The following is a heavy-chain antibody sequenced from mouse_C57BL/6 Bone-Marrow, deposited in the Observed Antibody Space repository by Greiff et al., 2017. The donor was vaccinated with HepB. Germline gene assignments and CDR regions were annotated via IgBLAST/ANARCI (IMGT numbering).Heavy chain of an antibody. Sequence: EVQLQQSGPELVKPGASVKIPCKASGYTFTDYNMDWVKQSHGKSLEWIGDINPNNGGTIYNQKFKGKATLTVAKSSSTAYMELRSLTSEDTAVYYCARSSGYPWFAYWGQGTLVTVSA. D-gene: IGHD1-3*01. CDR2: INPNNGGT. CDR1: GYTFTDYN. V-gene: IGHV1-18*01. CDR3: ARSSGYPWFAY. J-gene: IGHJ3*01.